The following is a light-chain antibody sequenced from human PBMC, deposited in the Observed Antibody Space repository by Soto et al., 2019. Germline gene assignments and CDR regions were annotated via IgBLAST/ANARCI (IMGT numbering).Light chain of an antibody. J-gene: IGLJ1*01. CDR1: FSNIGSSS. CDR2: GNN. V-gene: IGLV1-44*01. CDR3: ATWDDSLDVHV. Sequence: QSVLTQPPSVSGTPGQRVTISCSGSFSNIGSSSVNWYEHLPGTAPRLLIYGNNQRPSGVPDRFSGSKSGTSASLAISGLQSEDEGHYYCATWDDSLDVHVFGTGTKVTVL.